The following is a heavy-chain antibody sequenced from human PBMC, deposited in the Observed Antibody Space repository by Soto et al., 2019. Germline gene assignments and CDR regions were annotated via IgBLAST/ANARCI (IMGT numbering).Heavy chain of an antibody. Sequence: QLQLQESGSGLVKPSQTLSLTCAVSGASIRSAGYSWSWIRQPPGKGLEGIGHIHHSGRTYYNPSLKXXVXIXXDRSKNQFPLKLTSETAADTAVYYCAREGGLGVDYWGQGTLVTVSS. D-gene: IGHD7-27*01. V-gene: IGHV4-30-2*01. CDR1: GASIRSAGYS. J-gene: IGHJ4*02. CDR2: IHHSGRT. CDR3: AREGGLGVDY.